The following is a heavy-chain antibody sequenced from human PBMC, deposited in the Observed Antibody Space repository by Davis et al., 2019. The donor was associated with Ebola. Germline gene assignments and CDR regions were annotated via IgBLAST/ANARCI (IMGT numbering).Heavy chain of an antibody. J-gene: IGHJ4*02. CDR1: GYTFTGYY. CDR2: INPSGGST. Sequence: ASVKVSCKASGYTFTGYYMHWVRQAPGQGLEWMGIINPSGGSTSYAQKFQGRVTMTRDTSTSTVYMELSSLRSEDTAVYYCARAQGWLQFRTPIDYWGQGTLVTVSS. CDR3: ARAQGWLQFRTPIDY. V-gene: IGHV1-46*01. D-gene: IGHD5-24*01.